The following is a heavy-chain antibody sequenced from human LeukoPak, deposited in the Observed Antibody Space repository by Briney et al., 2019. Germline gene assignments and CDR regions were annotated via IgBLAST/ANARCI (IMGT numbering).Heavy chain of an antibody. D-gene: IGHD3-16*01. V-gene: IGHV4-61*02. Sequence: SETLSLTCTVSGGSISSGSYYWSWIRQPAGKGLEWIGRIYTSGSTNYNPSLKSRVTISVDTSKNQFSLKLSSVTAADTAVYYCARAGEGYMDVWGKGTTVTISS. J-gene: IGHJ6*03. CDR1: GGSISSGSYY. CDR3: ARAGEGYMDV. CDR2: IYTSGST.